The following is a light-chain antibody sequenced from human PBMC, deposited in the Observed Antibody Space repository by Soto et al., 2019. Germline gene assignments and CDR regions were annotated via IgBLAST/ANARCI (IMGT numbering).Light chain of an antibody. V-gene: IGKV3-20*01. CDR3: QHYDSSPRS. CDR1: QSVSSSF. Sequence: EIVLTQSPGTLSLSPGERATLSCRASQSVSSSFLAWYQQKPGQAPRLLIYGASSRATGIPDRFSGSGSGTDFTLTISRLEPEDFAVYYFQHYDSSPRSFGQGTKMEIK. J-gene: IGKJ2*01. CDR2: GAS.